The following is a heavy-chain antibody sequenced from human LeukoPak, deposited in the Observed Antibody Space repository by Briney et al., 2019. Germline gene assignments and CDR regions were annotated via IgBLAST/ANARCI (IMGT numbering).Heavy chain of an antibody. CDR1: GFTFSSYA. Sequence: GGSLRLSCAASGFTFSSYAMGWVRQAPGKGREWVLAISGSDGSTWYADPVRVRFTISRATSKNTLFLHRTSLRADDTAVYYCSKDRAYPNDVFDIWGQGTMVTVSS. CDR2: ISGSDGST. J-gene: IGHJ3*02. D-gene: IGHD2-21*01. V-gene: IGHV3-23*01. CDR3: SKDRAYPNDVFDI.